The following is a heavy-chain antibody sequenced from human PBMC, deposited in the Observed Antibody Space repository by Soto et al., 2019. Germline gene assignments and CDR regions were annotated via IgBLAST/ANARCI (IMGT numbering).Heavy chain of an antibody. CDR2: ISSSRSYI. CDR1: GFTFSSYS. D-gene: IGHD2-21*02. V-gene: IGHV3-21*01. J-gene: IGHJ4*02. CDR3: ARDQRAYCGGDCYSGLVDY. Sequence: EVQLVESGGGLVKPGGSLRLSCAASGFTFSSYSMNWVRQAPGKGLEWVSSISSSRSYIYYADSVKGRFTISRDNAKNSLYLQMNSLRAEDTAVYYCARDQRAYCGGDCYSGLVDYWGQGTLVTVSS.